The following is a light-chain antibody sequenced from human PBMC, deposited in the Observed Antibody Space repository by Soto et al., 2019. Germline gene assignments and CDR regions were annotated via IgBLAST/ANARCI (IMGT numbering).Light chain of an antibody. CDR1: SSNVGTYDL. V-gene: IGLV2-23*01. J-gene: IGLJ2*01. Sequence: QSALTQPASVSASPGQSITISCTGTSSNVGTYDLVSWYQHHPDKAPKLIIYEGTKRPSGISSRFSGSKSDNTASLTISGLQAEDDADYYCCSFAVGAALVFGGGTQLTVL. CDR3: CSFAVGAALV. CDR2: EGT.